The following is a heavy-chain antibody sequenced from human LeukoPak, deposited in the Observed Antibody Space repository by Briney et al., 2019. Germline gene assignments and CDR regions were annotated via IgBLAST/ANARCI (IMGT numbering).Heavy chain of an antibody. Sequence: ASVKVSCKASGYTFTSYGISWVRQAPGQGREWMGWISAYNGNTNYAQKLQGRVTMTTDTSTSTAYMELRSLRSDDTAVYYCARSTTLWFGDRWFDPWGQGTLVTVSS. CDR3: ARSTTLWFGDRWFDP. D-gene: IGHD3-10*01. CDR1: GYTFTSYG. J-gene: IGHJ5*02. CDR2: ISAYNGNT. V-gene: IGHV1-18*01.